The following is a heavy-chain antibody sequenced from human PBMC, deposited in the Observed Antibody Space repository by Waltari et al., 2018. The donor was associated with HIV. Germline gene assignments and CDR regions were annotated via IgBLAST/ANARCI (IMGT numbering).Heavy chain of an antibody. V-gene: IGHV3-74*01. CDR3: SRDTFGEYDF. D-gene: IGHD3-3*01. CDR2: INIDGRTI. Sequence: EVQLVQSGGGLIKPGGSLSISCAASGFSATNYWMHWVRQSPGKGLVWVSRINIDGRTIDYADSVKGRFTISRDSAKNTLSLQMNSLREEDTAVYYCSRDTFGEYDFWGQGALVTVSS. J-gene: IGHJ4*02. CDR1: GFSATNYW.